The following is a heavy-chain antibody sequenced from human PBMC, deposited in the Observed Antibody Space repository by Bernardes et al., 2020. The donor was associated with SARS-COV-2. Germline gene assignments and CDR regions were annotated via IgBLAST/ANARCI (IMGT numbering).Heavy chain of an antibody. V-gene: IGHV4-30-2*01. CDR3: ARGRESYGGYVGWYFDL. Sequence: SETLSLTCAVSGGSISSGGYSWSWIRQPPGKGLEWIGYIYHSGSTYYNPSLKSRVTISVDRSKNQFSLKLSSVTAADTAVYYCARGRESYGGYVGWYFDLWGRGTLVTGSS. J-gene: IGHJ2*01. CDR2: IYHSGST. D-gene: IGHD5-12*01. CDR1: GGSISSGGYS.